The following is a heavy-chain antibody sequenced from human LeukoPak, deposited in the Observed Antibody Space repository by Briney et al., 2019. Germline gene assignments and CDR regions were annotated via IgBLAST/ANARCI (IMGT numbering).Heavy chain of an antibody. CDR1: GYTFTSYD. CDR2: ISAYNGNT. V-gene: IGHV1-18*01. CDR3: ARVFTVAGRDWFDP. D-gene: IGHD6-19*01. Sequence: ASVKVSCKTSGYTFTSYDINWVRQAPGQGLEWMGWISAYNGNTNYAQKLQGRVTMTTDTSTSTAYMELRSLRSDDTAVYYCARVFTVAGRDWFDPWGQGTLVTVSS. J-gene: IGHJ5*02.